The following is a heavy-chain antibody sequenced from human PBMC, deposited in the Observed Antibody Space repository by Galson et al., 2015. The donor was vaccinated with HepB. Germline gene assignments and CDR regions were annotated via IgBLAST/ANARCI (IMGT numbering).Heavy chain of an antibody. CDR3: ARGKWTFNWSDAGLDH. CDR1: GFTFSNYA. V-gene: IGHV3-48*04. Sequence: SLRLSCAASGFTFSNYAMNWVRQAPGKGLEWVAYISSTSRTIYYADSVKGRFTISRDNAKNSLYLQMNSLRADDTAVYYCARGKWTFNWSDAGLDHWGQGTLVTVSS. CDR2: ISSTSRTI. D-gene: IGHD1-1*01. J-gene: IGHJ4*02.